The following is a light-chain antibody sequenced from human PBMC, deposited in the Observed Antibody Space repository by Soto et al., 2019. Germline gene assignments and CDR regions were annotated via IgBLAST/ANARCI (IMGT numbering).Light chain of an antibody. V-gene: IGLV2-23*01. CDR1: SSDVGSYNL. CDR2: EGS. J-gene: IGLJ2*01. CDR3: CSYAASSTLV. Sequence: QSALTQPASVSGSPGQSITISCTGTSSDVGSYNLVSWYQQYSGKAPKLMIYEGSKRPSGVSNRFSGSKSGNTASLTISGLQAEDEADYYCCSYAASSTLVFGGGTQLTVL.